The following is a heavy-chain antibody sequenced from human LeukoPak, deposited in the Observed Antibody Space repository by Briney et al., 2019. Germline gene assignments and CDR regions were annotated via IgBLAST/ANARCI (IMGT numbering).Heavy chain of an antibody. V-gene: IGHV1-18*01. Sequence: ASVKVSCKATGYTFTSYDISWVRQAPGQGLEWMGWISAYNGNTNYAQKFQGRVTMTTDTSTSTAYMELRSLRSDDTAVYYCARRGGLEWFSQLYYFDYWGQGTLVTVSS. CDR1: GYTFTSYD. CDR3: ARRGGLEWFSQLYYFDY. CDR2: ISAYNGNT. J-gene: IGHJ4*02. D-gene: IGHD3-3*01.